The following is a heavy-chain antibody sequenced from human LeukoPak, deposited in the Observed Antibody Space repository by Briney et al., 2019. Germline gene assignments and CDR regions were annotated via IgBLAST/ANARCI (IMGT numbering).Heavy chain of an antibody. CDR3: ARQSSSWLYYYYYYYMDV. V-gene: IGHV1-46*01. D-gene: IGHD6-13*01. J-gene: IGHJ6*03. CDR2: INPSGGST. CDR1: GYTFTSYY. Sequence: GASVKVSCKASGYTFTSYYMHWVRLAPGQGLEWMGIINPSGGSTSYAQKFQGRVTMTRDMSTSTVYMELSSLRPEDTAVYYCARQSSSWLYYYYYYYMDVWGKGTTVTVSS.